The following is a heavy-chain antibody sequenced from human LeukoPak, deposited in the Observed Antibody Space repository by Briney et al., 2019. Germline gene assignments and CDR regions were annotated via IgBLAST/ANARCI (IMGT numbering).Heavy chain of an antibody. D-gene: IGHD3-10*01. CDR1: GFSFTTYW. CDR3: AKLAKYFYGSETYYFFEH. J-gene: IGHJ4*02. V-gene: IGHV3-7*01. Sequence: PGGSLRLSCAASGFSFTTYWMSWVRQAPGKGLEWVANIKQDGTEKYYVDSVKGRFTISRENAENSLYLQMNSLRVEDTAVYYCAKLAKYFYGSETYYFFEHWGQGTPVTASS. CDR2: IKQDGTEK.